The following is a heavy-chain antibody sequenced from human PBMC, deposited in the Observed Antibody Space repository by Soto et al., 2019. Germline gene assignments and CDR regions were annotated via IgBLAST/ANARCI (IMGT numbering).Heavy chain of an antibody. J-gene: IGHJ5*02. D-gene: IGHD6-6*01. CDR1: GYTFTSYG. V-gene: IGHV1-18*01. Sequence: ASVKVSCKASGYTFTSYGISWVRQAPGQGLEWMGWISAYNGNTNYAQKLQGRVTMTTDTSTSTAYMELRSLRSDDTAVYYCARAPQLVPPIWFDPWGQGTLVTVSS. CDR2: ISAYNGNT. CDR3: ARAPQLVPPIWFDP.